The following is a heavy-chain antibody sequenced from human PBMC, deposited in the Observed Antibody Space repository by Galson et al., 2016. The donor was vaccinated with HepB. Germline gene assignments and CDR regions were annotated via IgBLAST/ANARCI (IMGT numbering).Heavy chain of an antibody. CDR1: GFTFTRYT. CDR2: ISGGSSYK. J-gene: IGHJ3*02. V-gene: IGHV3-21*01. Sequence: SLRLSCAASGFTFTRYTMNWVRQSPGKGLEWVSSISGGSSYKYYADSVKGRFTISRDNSKNSLYLQMNSLRAEDTAIYFCARTPGYSGTWYDASDIWGPGTIVTVSS. CDR3: ARTPGYSGTWYDASDI. D-gene: IGHD6-13*01.